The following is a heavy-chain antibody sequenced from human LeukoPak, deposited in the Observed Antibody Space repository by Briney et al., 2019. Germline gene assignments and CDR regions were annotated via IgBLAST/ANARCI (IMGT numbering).Heavy chain of an antibody. CDR3: ARHFLRGGFDS. CDR2: IFQSGDA. CDR1: GGSTSNYY. D-gene: IGHD5-12*01. Sequence: SETLSLTCTVSGGSTSNYYWSWIRQPPGKGLEWIAYIFQSGDARYNPSLKSRVTIALGTSKNQFSLTLSSVTAADTAVYYCARHFLRGGFDSWGQGVLVPVSS. J-gene: IGHJ4*02. V-gene: IGHV4-59*08.